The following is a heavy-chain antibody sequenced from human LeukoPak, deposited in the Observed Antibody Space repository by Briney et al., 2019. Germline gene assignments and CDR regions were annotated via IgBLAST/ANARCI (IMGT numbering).Heavy chain of an antibody. D-gene: IGHD2-2*01. J-gene: IGHJ6*02. V-gene: IGHV3-20*04. CDR1: GFTFDDYG. CDR2: INWNGGST. CDR3: AREGYCSTTSCAYGMDV. Sequence: GGSLRLSCAASGFTFDDYGMSWVRQVPGKGLEWVSGINWNGGSTGYADSVKGRFTISRDNAKNSLYLQMNSLRAEDTAFYYCAREGYCSTTSCAYGMDVWGQGTTVTVSS.